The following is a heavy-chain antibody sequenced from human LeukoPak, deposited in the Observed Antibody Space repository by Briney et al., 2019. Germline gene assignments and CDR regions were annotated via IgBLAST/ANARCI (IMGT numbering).Heavy chain of an antibody. CDR1: GYTFSGYY. CDR3: ARGRVGVGCCSDY. J-gene: IGHJ2*01. CDR2: ISPYNGGT. D-gene: IGHD1-26*01. Sequence: ASVKVSFTASGYTFSGYYVHWVRQAPGQGLEWIGSISPYNGGTNFAQNFQGRVSITSDASITKASMELRSLTSDDTAVYYCARGRVGVGCCSDYWGRGILVSVSS. V-gene: IGHV1-2*02.